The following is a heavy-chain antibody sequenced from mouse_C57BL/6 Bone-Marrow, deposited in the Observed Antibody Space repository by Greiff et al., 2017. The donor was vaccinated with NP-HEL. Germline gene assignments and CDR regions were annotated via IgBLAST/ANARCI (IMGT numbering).Heavy chain of an antibody. V-gene: IGHV1-80*01. J-gene: IGHJ2*01. Sequence: QVQLKESGAELVKPGASVKISCKASGYAFSSYWMNWVKQRPGKGLEWIGQIYPGDGDTNYNGKFKGKATLTADKSSSTAYMQLSSLTSEDSAVYFCASYYYGSSYVFDYWGQGTTLTVSS. CDR1: GYAFSSYW. CDR2: IYPGDGDT. CDR3: ASYYYGSSYVFDY. D-gene: IGHD1-1*01.